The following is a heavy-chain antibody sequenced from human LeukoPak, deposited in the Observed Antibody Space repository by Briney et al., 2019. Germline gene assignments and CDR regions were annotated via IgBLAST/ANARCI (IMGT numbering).Heavy chain of an antibody. Sequence: TGESLKISCKGSGYSFTSYWIGWVRQMPGKGLEWMGIIYPGDSDTRYSPSFQGQVTISADKSISTAYLQWSSLKASDTAMYYCAGSINYYDSSGYYSPFDYWGQGTLVTVSS. CDR1: GYSFTSYW. CDR3: AGSINYYDSSGYYSPFDY. J-gene: IGHJ4*02. CDR2: IYPGDSDT. D-gene: IGHD3-22*01. V-gene: IGHV5-51*01.